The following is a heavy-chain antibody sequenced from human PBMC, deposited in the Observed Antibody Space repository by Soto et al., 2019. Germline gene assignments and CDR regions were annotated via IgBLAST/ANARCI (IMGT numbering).Heavy chain of an antibody. V-gene: IGHV3-23*01. CDR3: AKDVPIVVVPAAITERY. J-gene: IGHJ4*02. D-gene: IGHD2-2*01. Sequence: GGSLRLSCAASGFTFSSYAMSWVRQAPGKGLEWVSAISGSGGSTYYADSVKGRFTISRDNSKNTLYLQMNSLGAEETAVYYCAKDVPIVVVPAAITERYWGQGTLVTVSS. CDR2: ISGSGGST. CDR1: GFTFSSYA.